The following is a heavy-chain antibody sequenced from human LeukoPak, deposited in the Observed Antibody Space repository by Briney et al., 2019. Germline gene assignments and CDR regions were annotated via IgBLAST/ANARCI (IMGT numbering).Heavy chain of an antibody. D-gene: IGHD3-22*01. V-gene: IGHV3-7*01. Sequence: PGGSLRLSCAASGFTFSSYWMSWVRQAPGKGLEWVANIKQDGSEKYYVDSVKGRFTISRDNAKNSLYPQMNSLRAEDTAVYYCARDGRRYYYDSSGYQFDYWGRGTLVTVSS. CDR3: ARDGRRYYYDSSGYQFDY. J-gene: IGHJ4*02. CDR1: GFTFSSYW. CDR2: IKQDGSEK.